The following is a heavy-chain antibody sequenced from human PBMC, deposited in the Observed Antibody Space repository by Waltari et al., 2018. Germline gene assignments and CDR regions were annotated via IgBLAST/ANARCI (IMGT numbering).Heavy chain of an antibody. V-gene: IGHV4-38-2*01. J-gene: IGHJ4*02. CDR1: GYSISSGYY. CDR3: ARIGYSSSSRRGYFDY. Sequence: QVQLQESGPGLVKPSETLSLTCAVSGYSISSGYYWGWIRPPPGKGLEWIGSIYHSGSTYYNPSLKSRVTISVDTSKNQFSLKLSSVTAADTAVYYCARIGYSSSSRRGYFDYWGQGTLVTVSS. D-gene: IGHD6-6*01. CDR2: IYHSGST.